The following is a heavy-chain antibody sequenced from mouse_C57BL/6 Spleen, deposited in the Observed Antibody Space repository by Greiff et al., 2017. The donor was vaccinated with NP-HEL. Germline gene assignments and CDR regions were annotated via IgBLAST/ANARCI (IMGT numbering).Heavy chain of an antibody. CDR2: IDPEDGET. CDR3: ARNYPAAY. Sequence: EVQLQQSGAELVKPGASVKLSCTASGFNIKDYYMHWVKQRTEQGLEWIGRIDPEDGETKNAPKFQGKATITADTSSNTAYLQLSRLTSEDTAVYYCARNYPAAYWGQGTRVTVSA. CDR1: GFNIKDYY. J-gene: IGHJ3*01. V-gene: IGHV14-2*01. D-gene: IGHD2-1*01.